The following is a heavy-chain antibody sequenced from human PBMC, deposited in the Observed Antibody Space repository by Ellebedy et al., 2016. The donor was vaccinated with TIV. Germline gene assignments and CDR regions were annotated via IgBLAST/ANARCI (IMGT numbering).Heavy chain of an antibody. CDR3: ARDPVGVGPAFDI. CDR1: GFTFTNYG. CDR2: ISGSGSST. J-gene: IGHJ3*02. D-gene: IGHD4-23*01. Sequence: PGGSLRLSCAASGFTFTNYGMSWVRQAPGKGLEWVSAISGSGSSTYYADSVKGRFTISRDNSKNTLYLQMNSLRAEDTAVYYCARDPVGVGPAFDIWGQGTMVTVSS. V-gene: IGHV3-23*01.